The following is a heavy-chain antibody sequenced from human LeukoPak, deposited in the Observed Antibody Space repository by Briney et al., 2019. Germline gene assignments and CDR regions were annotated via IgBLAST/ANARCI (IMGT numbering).Heavy chain of an antibody. D-gene: IGHD3-10*01. CDR1: GYAMSSSDW. V-gene: IGHV4-28*03. CDR2: IYYSGSA. Sequence: PSETLSLTCGVSGYAMSSSDWWGWIRQSPEKELEWIGYIYYSGSADYNPSLKSRVTISVDTSKNQFSLKLSSVTAADTAVYYCARGRRVQKWFDPWGQGTLVTVSS. J-gene: IGHJ5*02. CDR3: ARGRRVQKWFDP.